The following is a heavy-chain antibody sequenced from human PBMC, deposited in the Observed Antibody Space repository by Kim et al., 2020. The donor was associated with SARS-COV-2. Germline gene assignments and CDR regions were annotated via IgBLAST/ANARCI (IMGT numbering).Heavy chain of an antibody. CDR3: ARGGGQLVAYGLDA. CDR1: GFTFSSYW. Sequence: GGSLRLSCAASGFTFSSYWIHWVRQVPGKGLVWVARINSDGSSTTDADSVKGRFTISRDNAKNTVYLQMNSRRGDDTDVYYCARGGGQLVAYGLDAWGQG. J-gene: IGHJ5*02. V-gene: IGHV3-74*01. D-gene: IGHD6-6*01. CDR2: INSDGSST.